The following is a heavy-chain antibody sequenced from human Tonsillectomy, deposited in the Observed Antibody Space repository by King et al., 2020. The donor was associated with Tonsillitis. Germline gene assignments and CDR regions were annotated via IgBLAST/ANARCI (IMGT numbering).Heavy chain of an antibody. Sequence: QLVQSGAEVKKPGSSVKGSCKASGGTFSSYAISWGRQAPGQGLEWMGGIIPIFVTANYAQKFQGRDTITADKSTSKAYMELSSLRSEDTAVYYCARDYGYKYYVDYWGQGTLVTVSS. J-gene: IGHJ4*02. D-gene: IGHD5-24*01. V-gene: IGHV1-69*06. CDR2: IIPIFVTA. CDR3: ARDYGYKYYVDY. CDR1: GGTFSSYA.